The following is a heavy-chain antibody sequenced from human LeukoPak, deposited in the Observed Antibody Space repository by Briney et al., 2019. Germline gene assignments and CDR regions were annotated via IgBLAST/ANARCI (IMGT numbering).Heavy chain of an antibody. V-gene: IGHV5-10-1*01. CDR1: GCHFTNYW. D-gene: IGHD3-10*01. CDR2: TDPSDSYT. CDR3: ARQGYYGSGSYYY. Sequence: GGSLKISFKGSGCHFTNYWIKWVRQMPGKGVGWMGRTDPSDSYTNYSPSFQGHVTISIEKSISTAYLQWSSLKASDTAIYYCARQGYYGSGSYYYWGQGTLVTVS. J-gene: IGHJ4*02.